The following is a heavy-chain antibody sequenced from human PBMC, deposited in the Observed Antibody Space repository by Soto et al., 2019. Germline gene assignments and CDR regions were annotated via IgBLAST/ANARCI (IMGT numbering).Heavy chain of an antibody. CDR2: IYYTGGT. Sequence: QVQLLESGPGLVKASETLSLTCSISGGSISSGGYYWSWVRQRPGKGLEWIGHIYYTGGTFDSASLKSRLSLSVDTSKNQFSLRLRSVTAADTAVYYCARDTAAKYYDGRTYYPHFDPWGQGILVTVSS. CDR1: GGSISSGGYY. CDR3: ARDTAAKYYDGRTYYPHFDP. J-gene: IGHJ5*02. V-gene: IGHV4-30-4*08. D-gene: IGHD3-22*01.